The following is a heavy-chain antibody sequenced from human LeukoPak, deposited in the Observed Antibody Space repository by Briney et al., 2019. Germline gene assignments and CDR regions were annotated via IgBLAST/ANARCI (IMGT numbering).Heavy chain of an antibody. CDR2: ISGSGGGT. CDR3: ARGVAPIFWFFDL. Sequence: PGRSLRLSRAASWFTVSTEAMSSVRHPPGKGLEWVSVISGSGGGTFYTDPVKGRLTISRDDSKDTLYLQVNSLRAEDTALYYCARGVAPIFWFFDLWGGGTMVTVSS. CDR1: WFTVSTEA. J-gene: IGHJ2*01. D-gene: IGHD5-12*01. V-gene: IGHV3-23*01.